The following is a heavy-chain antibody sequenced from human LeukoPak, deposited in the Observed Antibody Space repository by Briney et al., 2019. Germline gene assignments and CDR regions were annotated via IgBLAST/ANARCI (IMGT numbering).Heavy chain of an antibody. CDR2: IYHSGST. D-gene: IGHD3-22*01. Sequence: PSGTLSLTCAVSGGSISSSNWWSWVRQPPGKGLEWIGEIYHSGSTNYNPSLKSRVTISVDKSKNQFSLKLSSVTAADTAVYYCARHPRSGFNANFFDYWGQGTLVTVSS. J-gene: IGHJ4*02. V-gene: IGHV4-4*02. CDR3: ARHPRSGFNANFFDY. CDR1: GGSISSSNW.